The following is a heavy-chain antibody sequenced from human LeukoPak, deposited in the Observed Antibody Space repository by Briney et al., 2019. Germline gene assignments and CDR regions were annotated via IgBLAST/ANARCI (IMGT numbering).Heavy chain of an antibody. CDR2: IYYSGST. Sequence: SSETLSLTCTVSGGSINSGGYYWSWIRQHPGKGLEWIGYIYYSGSTYYNPSLKSRVTISVDTSKHQFSLKLSSVTAADTAVYYCTRAYYYDGSGYITDYWGQGTLVTVSS. CDR3: TRAYYYDGSGYITDY. CDR1: GGSINSGGYY. D-gene: IGHD3-22*01. J-gene: IGHJ4*02. V-gene: IGHV4-31*03.